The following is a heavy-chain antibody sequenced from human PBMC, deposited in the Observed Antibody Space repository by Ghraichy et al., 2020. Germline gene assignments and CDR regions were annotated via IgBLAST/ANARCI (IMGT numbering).Heavy chain of an antibody. CDR2: IDSSNSYT. D-gene: IGHD5-18*01. Sequence: ESLNISCAASGFTFSGYSMNWVRQAPGKGLEWVSSIDSSNSYTYYADSVKGRFTISRDNARNSLYLQMNSLRAEDTAVYYCARERGYSYGYGDYWGQGTLVTVSS. CDR1: GFTFSGYS. CDR3: ARERGYSYGYGDY. J-gene: IGHJ4*02. V-gene: IGHV3-21*01.